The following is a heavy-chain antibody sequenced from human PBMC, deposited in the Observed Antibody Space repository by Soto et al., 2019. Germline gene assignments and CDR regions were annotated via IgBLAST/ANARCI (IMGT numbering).Heavy chain of an antibody. CDR2: INSDGSST. J-gene: IGHJ6*02. V-gene: IGHV3-74*01. D-gene: IGHD3-10*01. Sequence: GGSLRLSCAASGFAFSNYWMQWVRQAPGKGLVWVSRINSDGSSTSYADSVKGRFTISRDNAKNTLYLQMNSLRAEDTAVYYCARAVRSGSYPYYYYGMDVWGQGTTVTVSS. CDR3: ARAVRSGSYPYYYYGMDV. CDR1: GFAFSNYW.